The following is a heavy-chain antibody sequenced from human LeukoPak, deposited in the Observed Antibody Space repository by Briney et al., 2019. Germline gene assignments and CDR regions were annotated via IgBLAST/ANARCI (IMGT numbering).Heavy chain of an antibody. J-gene: IGHJ4*02. CDR1: GFIFSDSA. Sequence: GGSLRLSCAASGFIFSDSAVHWVRQASGKGLEWVGRIRSKESSFATAYAASVKGRFTISRDDSRNTAYLQMNSLKTEDTAVYYCTRNAELERRGEFDYWGQGTLATVSS. V-gene: IGHV3-73*01. CDR3: TRNAELERRGEFDY. CDR2: IRSKESSFAT. D-gene: IGHD1-1*01.